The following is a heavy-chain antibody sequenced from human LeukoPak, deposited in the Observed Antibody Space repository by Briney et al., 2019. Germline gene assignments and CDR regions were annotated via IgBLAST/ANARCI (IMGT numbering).Heavy chain of an antibody. CDR1: GFTFSSYS. Sequence: GGSLRLSCAASGFTFSSYSMNWVRQAPGKGLEWVSSISSSSSYIYYADSVKGRFTISRDNAKNSLYLQMNSLRAEDTALYYCAKVIGDRYSSGPDYYYGMDVWGQGTTVTVSS. V-gene: IGHV3-21*04. J-gene: IGHJ6*02. CDR2: ISSSSSYI. CDR3: AKVIGDRYSSGPDYYYGMDV. D-gene: IGHD6-19*01.